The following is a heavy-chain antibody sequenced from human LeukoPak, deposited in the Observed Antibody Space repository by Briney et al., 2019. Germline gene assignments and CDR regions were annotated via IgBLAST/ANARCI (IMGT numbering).Heavy chain of an antibody. CDR1: GYTLTRNA. CDR2: ISTYTGNP. J-gene: IGHJ3*02. D-gene: IGHD6-19*01. V-gene: IGHV7-4-1*02. CDR3: ARERFSGWFGAFDI. Sequence: ASVKVSCKASGYTLTRNAMNWVRQAPGQGLEWTGWISTYTGNPTYAQGFTGRFVFSLDTSVSTAYLQISSLKAEDTALYYCARERFSGWFGAFDIWGQGTMVTVSS.